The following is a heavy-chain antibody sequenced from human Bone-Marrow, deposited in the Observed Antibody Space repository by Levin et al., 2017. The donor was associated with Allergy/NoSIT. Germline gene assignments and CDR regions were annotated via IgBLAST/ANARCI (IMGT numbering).Heavy chain of an antibody. CDR3: ARGYYSYDSTGFFEY. CDR2: INPNNGGT. J-gene: IGHJ4*02. V-gene: IGHV1-2*02. Sequence: ASVKVSCKASGYSFTGYYINWVRQAPGQGLEWMGWINPNNGGTNYAQKFQGRVTVTSDTSISTAYMELSRLTSDDTAIYFCARGYYSYDSTGFFEYWSQGALVTVSS. CDR1: GYSFTGYY. D-gene: IGHD3-22*01.